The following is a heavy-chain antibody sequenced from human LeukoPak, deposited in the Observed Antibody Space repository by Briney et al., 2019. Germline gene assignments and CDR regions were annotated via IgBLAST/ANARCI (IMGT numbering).Heavy chain of an antibody. D-gene: IGHD6-19*01. CDR2: ISYDGSNK. J-gene: IGHJ4*02. CDR1: GFTFSSYA. CDR3: ARDAVAGSFDY. Sequence: GRSLRLYCAASGFTFSSYAMHWVRQAPGKGLEWVAVISYDGSNKYYADSVKGRFTISRDNSKNTLYLQMNSLRAEDTAVYYCARDAVAGSFDYWGQGTLVTVSS. V-gene: IGHV3-30*04.